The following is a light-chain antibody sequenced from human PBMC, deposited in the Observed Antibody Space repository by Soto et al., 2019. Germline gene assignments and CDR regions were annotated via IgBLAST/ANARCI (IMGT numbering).Light chain of an antibody. CDR2: GAS. J-gene: IGKJ1*01. CDR1: QSASSSY. CDR3: QQYGSSPET. Sequence: EMVLTQSPGTLSLSPGERATLSCRASQSASSSYLAWYQQKPGQAPRLLIYGASSRATGIPDRFSGSGSGTDFTLTISRLEPEDFAVYYCQQYGSSPETFGQGTKVDIK. V-gene: IGKV3-20*01.